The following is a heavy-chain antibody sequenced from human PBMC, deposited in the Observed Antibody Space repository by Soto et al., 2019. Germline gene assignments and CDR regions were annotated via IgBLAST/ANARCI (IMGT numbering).Heavy chain of an antibody. D-gene: IGHD3-9*01. Sequence: GGSLRLSCAASGFTFSDYYMSWIRQAPGKGLEWVSYISSSGSTIYYADSVKGRFTISRDNAKNSLYLQMNSLRAEDTAVYYCASGYYYDILTGPTIDYWGQGTLVTISS. CDR3: ASGYYYDILTGPTIDY. CDR1: GFTFSDYY. V-gene: IGHV3-11*01. CDR2: ISSSGSTI. J-gene: IGHJ4*02.